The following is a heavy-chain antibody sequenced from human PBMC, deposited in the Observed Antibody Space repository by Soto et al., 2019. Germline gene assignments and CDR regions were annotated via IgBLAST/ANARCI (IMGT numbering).Heavy chain of an antibody. D-gene: IGHD6-19*01. V-gene: IGHV6-1*01. CDR2: TYYRSRWYN. CDR1: GDSVSSNSAA. CDR3: ARTTSHQWYYMDG. Sequence: QVPLQESGPGLVKPSQTLSLTCAISGDSVSSNSAAWNWIRLSPSRGLEWLARTYYRSRWYNDYTVSVRSRITVNPDTSKNQFSLQMTSVSPEDTAVYYCARTTSHQWYYMDGWGKGTTVTVSS. J-gene: IGHJ6*03.